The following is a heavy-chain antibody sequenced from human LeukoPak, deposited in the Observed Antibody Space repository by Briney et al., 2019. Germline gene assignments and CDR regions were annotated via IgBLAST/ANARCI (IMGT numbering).Heavy chain of an antibody. CDR1: GGSISSSSYY. CDR2: IYYSGST. CDR3: ARYMYHFDY. Sequence: SETLSLTCTVSGGSISSSSYYWGWIRQPPGKGLEWIGSIYYSGSTYYNPSLKSRVTISVDTSKNQFSLKLSSVTAADTAVYYCARYMYHFDYWGQGTLVTVSS. V-gene: IGHV4-39*01. J-gene: IGHJ4*02. D-gene: IGHD2-8*01.